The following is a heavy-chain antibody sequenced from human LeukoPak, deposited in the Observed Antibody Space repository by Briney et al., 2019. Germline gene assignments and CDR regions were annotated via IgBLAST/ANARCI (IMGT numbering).Heavy chain of an antibody. Sequence: GGSLRLSCAASGFTFSTYWMSWVRQAPGKGLEWVANINQDGSQKYYVDSVKGRFTISRDNSKNTLYLQMNSLRAEDTAVYYCARDSYVWGSYRLRAFDIWGQGTMVTVSS. D-gene: IGHD3-16*02. J-gene: IGHJ3*02. CDR1: GFTFSTYW. CDR2: INQDGSQK. CDR3: ARDSYVWGSYRLRAFDI. V-gene: IGHV3-7*03.